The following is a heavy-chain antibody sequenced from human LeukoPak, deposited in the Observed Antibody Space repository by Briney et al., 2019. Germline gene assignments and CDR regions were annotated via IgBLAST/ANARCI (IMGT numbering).Heavy chain of an antibody. V-gene: IGHV4-34*01. J-gene: IGHJ4*02. D-gene: IGHD3-22*01. CDR3: ARAKYYYDSSGYYSYYFDY. Sequence: SDTLSITCAVYGGSFSGSYWSWTCQPPGKGLKWIGEMNHSASTNDNPPLKSRVTISVDTSKNQWSLKLSSVTAADTAVYYCARAKYYYDSSGYYSYYFDYWGQGTLVTVSS. CDR1: GGSFSGSY. CDR2: MNHSAST.